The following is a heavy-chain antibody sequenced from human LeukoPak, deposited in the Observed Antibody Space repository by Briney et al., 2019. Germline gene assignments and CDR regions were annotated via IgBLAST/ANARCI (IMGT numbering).Heavy chain of an antibody. Sequence: GSLRLSCAASGFDLTTYAMTWVRQAPAKGLEWVSSIRIGGGGTYYADSVKGRFTISRDNSENTLHLQMNNLRVEDTARYFCARCMVLSQGWCNWFDPWGQGALVTVSS. CDR2: IRIGGGGT. V-gene: IGHV3-23*01. D-gene: IGHD6-13*01. CDR3: ARCMVLSQGWCNWFDP. CDR1: GFDLTTYA. J-gene: IGHJ5*02.